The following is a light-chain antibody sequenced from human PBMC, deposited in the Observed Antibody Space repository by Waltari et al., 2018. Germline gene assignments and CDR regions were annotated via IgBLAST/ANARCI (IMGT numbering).Light chain of an antibody. Sequence: DIVMTQSPDSLAVSLGERATINCKSGQSVLDTSDNKNYLAWYQQKPGQPPKLLFYWASTRESEVPDRFTGSGSGTDFTLTISSLQAEDVAVYFCQQYFVTPPTFGQGTKVDIK. CDR1: QSVLDTSDNKNY. CDR3: QQYFVTPPT. J-gene: IGKJ1*01. V-gene: IGKV4-1*01. CDR2: WAS.